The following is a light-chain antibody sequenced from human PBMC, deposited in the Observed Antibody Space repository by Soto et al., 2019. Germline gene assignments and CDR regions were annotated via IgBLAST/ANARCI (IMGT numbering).Light chain of an antibody. Sequence: QSALTQPASVSGSAGQSITISCTGTSSDVGGYNSVSWYQHHPGKAPKLMIFDVSDRPSGVSSRFSGSKSGNTASLTISGLQAEDEADYYCSSYTTSSTPHYVFGPGTKVTVL. V-gene: IGLV2-14*03. J-gene: IGLJ1*01. CDR3: SSYTTSSTPHYV. CDR1: SSDVGGYNS. CDR2: DVS.